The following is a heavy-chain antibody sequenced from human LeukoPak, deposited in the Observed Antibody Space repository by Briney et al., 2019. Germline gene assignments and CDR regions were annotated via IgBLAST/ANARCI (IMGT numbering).Heavy chain of an antibody. CDR2: INHSGST. V-gene: IGHV4-34*01. D-gene: IGHD1-26*01. CDR1: GGSFSGYY. J-gene: IGHJ5*02. CDR3: ARSRIGWFDP. Sequence: SETLSLTCAVYGGSFSGYYWTWIRQPPGKGLEWIGEINHSGSTNYNPSLKSRVTISEDTSKSQFSLKLSSVTAADTAVYYCARSRIGWFDPWGQGTLVTVSS.